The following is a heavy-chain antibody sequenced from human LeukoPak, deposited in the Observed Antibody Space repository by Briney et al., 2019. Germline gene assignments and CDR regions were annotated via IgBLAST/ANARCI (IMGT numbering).Heavy chain of an antibody. J-gene: IGHJ5*02. Sequence: PSETLSLTCTVSGGSISSYYWSWIRQPAGKGLEWLGRIYTSGSTNYNPSLKSRVTMSVDTSKNQFSLKLSSVTAADTAVYYCAGRYCSSTSCYLRGFDPWGQGTLVTVSS. CDR2: IYTSGST. CDR3: AGRYCSSTSCYLRGFDP. CDR1: GGSISSYY. V-gene: IGHV4-4*07. D-gene: IGHD2-2*01.